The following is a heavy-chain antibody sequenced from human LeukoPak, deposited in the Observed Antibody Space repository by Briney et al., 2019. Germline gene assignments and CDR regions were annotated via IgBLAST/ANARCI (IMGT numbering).Heavy chain of an antibody. J-gene: IGHJ4*02. CDR2: ISSDGNDK. CDR1: GFTFSSYS. Sequence: GGSLRLSCAAPGFTFSSYSMNWVRQAPGKGLEWVALISSDGNDKLYGDSVKGRFTISRDDSKSTLYLQMNSLRAEDTAVYYCTTKVIRGNSGDDYDDWGQGTLVTVSS. D-gene: IGHD5-12*01. CDR3: TTKVIRGNSGDDYDD. V-gene: IGHV3-30*03.